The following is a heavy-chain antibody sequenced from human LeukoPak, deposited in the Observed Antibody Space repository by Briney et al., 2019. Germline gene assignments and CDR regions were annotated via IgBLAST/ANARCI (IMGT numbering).Heavy chain of an antibody. Sequence: EASVKVSCKASGGTFSSYAISWVRQAPGQGLEWMGRIVPILGIANYAQKFRGRVTITADKSTSTAYMELSSLRSEDTAVYYCARGPFIVVVPAAMPGVLYYYGMDVWGQGTTVTVSS. D-gene: IGHD2-2*01. CDR1: GGTFSSYA. J-gene: IGHJ6*02. CDR2: IVPILGIA. V-gene: IGHV1-69*04. CDR3: ARGPFIVVVPAAMPGVLYYYGMDV.